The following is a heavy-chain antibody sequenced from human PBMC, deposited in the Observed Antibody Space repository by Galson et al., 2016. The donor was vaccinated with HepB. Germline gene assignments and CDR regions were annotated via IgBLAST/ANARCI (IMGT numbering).Heavy chain of an antibody. Sequence: ETLSLTCSVSGGSITTTSFYWAWIRQPPGKGLEWIGNIYHTGSTYYNPSVQRRVTVSLDTSKNQLSLNLRSVTAADTAVYFCARPRSGGDHAAFDIWGQGILVTVSS. CDR3: ARPRSGGDHAAFDI. V-gene: IGHV4-39*07. D-gene: IGHD2-21*02. J-gene: IGHJ3*02. CDR2: IYHTGST. CDR1: GGSITTTSFY.